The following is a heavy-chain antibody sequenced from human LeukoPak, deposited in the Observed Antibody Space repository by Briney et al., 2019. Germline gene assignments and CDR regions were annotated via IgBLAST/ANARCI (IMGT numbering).Heavy chain of an antibody. V-gene: IGHV4-59*12. CDR3: ATVYDSSGYSDY. D-gene: IGHD3-22*01. Sequence: PSETLSLTCTVSGGSISSYYWSWIRQPPGKGLEWIGYIYYSGSTNYNPSFKSRVTISVDTSKNQFSLKLSSVTAADTAVYYCATVYDSSGYSDYWGQGTLVTVSS. J-gene: IGHJ4*02. CDR1: GGSISSYY. CDR2: IYYSGST.